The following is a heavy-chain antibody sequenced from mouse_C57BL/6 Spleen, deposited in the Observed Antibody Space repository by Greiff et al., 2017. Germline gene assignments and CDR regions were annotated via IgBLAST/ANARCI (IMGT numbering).Heavy chain of an antibody. CDR1: GFTFSDYY. Sequence: EVKLVESEGGLVQPGSSMKLSCTASGFTFSDYYMAWVRQVPEKGLEWVANINYDGSSTYYLDSLKSRFIISRDNAKNILYLQMSSLKSEDTATYYCARGWGQYYFDYWGQGTTLTVSA. J-gene: IGHJ2*01. CDR2: INYDGSST. V-gene: IGHV5-16*01. CDR3: ARGWGQYYFDY. D-gene: IGHD3-3*01.